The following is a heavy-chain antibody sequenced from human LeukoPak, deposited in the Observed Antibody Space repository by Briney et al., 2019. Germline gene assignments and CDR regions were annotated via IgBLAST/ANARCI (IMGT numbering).Heavy chain of an antibody. J-gene: IGHJ3*02. Sequence: PGGALRPPCPAPDVLVIKNFMSWVRQTPGQGLEGVAVIFGRGKTYYADSVNGRFTISRDDSKHIVSLQMNGLRAEDSAVYFCASKLPNYDFSAPALSIGALDIWGQGATVTVSS. CDR2: IFGRGKT. CDR1: DVLVIKNF. D-gene: IGHD3/OR15-3a*01. CDR3: ASKLPNYDFSAPALSIGALDI. V-gene: IGHV3-53*01.